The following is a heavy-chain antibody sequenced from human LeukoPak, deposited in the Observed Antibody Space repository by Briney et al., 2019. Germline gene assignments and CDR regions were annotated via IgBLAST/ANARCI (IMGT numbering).Heavy chain of an antibody. J-gene: IGHJ4*02. CDR1: GFTFSSYG. Sequence: PGGSLRLSCAASGFTFSSYGMHWVRQAPGKGLEWVAFIRYDGSNKYYADSVKGRFTISRDNSKNTLYLQMNSLRAEDTAVYHCAKDKNPKIYDSSGYADYWGQGTLVTVSS. V-gene: IGHV3-30*02. CDR2: IRYDGSNK. CDR3: AKDKNPKIYDSSGYADY. D-gene: IGHD3-22*01.